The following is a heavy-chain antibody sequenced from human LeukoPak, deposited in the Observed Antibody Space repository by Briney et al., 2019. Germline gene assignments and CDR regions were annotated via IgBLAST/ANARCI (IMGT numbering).Heavy chain of an antibody. CDR2: ISAGSGYI. D-gene: IGHD2-2*01. CDR1: GFTFSSYS. V-gene: IGHV3-21*01. J-gene: IGHJ6*03. Sequence: GGSLRLSCEASGFTFSSYSVNWVRQAPGKGLEWVSSISAGSGYIYYADSVKGRFTISRDNAQNSLYLQMNSLRAEDTAVYYCARAGGYQPPPYYMDVWGNGTTVTVSS. CDR3: ARAGGYQPPPYYMDV.